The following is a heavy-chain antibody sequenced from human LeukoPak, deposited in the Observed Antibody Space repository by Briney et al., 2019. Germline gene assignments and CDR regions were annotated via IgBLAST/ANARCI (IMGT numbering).Heavy chain of an antibody. CDR3: ARWVVGTWARFDY. J-gene: IGHJ4*02. CDR1: GGSISSSDYC. D-gene: IGHD2-15*01. Sequence: NPSETLSLTCTVSGGSISSSDYCWGWIRQPPGKGLEWIGTIYYNGRTYYNPSLKSRLTMSVDTSKNQFSLSLGSVTAADTAVYYCARWVVGTWARFDYWGQGTLVTVSS. V-gene: IGHV4-39*01. CDR2: IYYNGRT.